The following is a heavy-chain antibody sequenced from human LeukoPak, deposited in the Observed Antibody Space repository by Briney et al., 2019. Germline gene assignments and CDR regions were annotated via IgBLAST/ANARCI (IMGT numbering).Heavy chain of an antibody. Sequence: GGSLRLSCAASGFTFSSYSMNWVRQAPGKGLEWVSSISSSSSYIYYADSVKGRFTISRDNAKNSLYLQMNSLRAEDTAVYYCARGGVDGYKGTYYFDYWGQGTLVTVSS. CDR3: ARGGVDGYKGTYYFDY. CDR2: ISSSSSYI. CDR1: GFTFSSYS. J-gene: IGHJ4*02. V-gene: IGHV3-21*01. D-gene: IGHD5-24*01.